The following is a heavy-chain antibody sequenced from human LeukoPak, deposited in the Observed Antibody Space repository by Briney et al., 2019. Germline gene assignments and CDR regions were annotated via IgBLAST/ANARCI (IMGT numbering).Heavy chain of an antibody. D-gene: IGHD6-19*01. CDR3: ARDLGYSSGVDY. CDR2: INSDGSST. CDR1: GFTFSSYW. Sequence: PGGSLRLSCAASGFTFSSYWMHWVRHAPGKGLVWVSRINSDGSSTSYADSVKGRFTISRDNAKNTLYLQMNSLRAEDTATYYCARDLGYSSGVDYWGQGTLVTVSS. V-gene: IGHV3-74*01. J-gene: IGHJ4*02.